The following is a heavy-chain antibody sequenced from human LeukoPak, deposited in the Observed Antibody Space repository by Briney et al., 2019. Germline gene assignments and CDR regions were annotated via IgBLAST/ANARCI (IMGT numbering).Heavy chain of an antibody. Sequence: GGSLRLSCAASGFTVSSNYMSWVRQAPGKGLEWVSVIYSGGSTYYADSVKGRFTISGDNSKNTLYLQMNSLRAEDTAVYYCARAGSYKDVHDAFDIWGQGTMVTVSS. CDR3: ARAGSYKDVHDAFDI. V-gene: IGHV3-66*01. CDR1: GFTVSSNY. CDR2: IYSGGST. D-gene: IGHD1-26*01. J-gene: IGHJ3*02.